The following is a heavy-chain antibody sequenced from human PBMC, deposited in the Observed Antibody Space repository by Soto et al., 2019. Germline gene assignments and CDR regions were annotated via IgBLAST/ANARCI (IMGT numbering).Heavy chain of an antibody. CDR3: AKDSNKFQLLRVYRIDGMDV. CDR1: GFTFSTYG. V-gene: IGHV3-30*18. D-gene: IGHD2-2*01. Sequence: PGGSLRLSCAASGFTFSTYGTHWVRQAPGKGLEWVAVTSYGGSKEYYADSVKGRFTISRDDSKNTVYMEMSSLRPEDTAVYYCAKDSNKFQLLRVYRIDGMDVWGQGTTVTVSS. J-gene: IGHJ6*02. CDR2: TSYGGSKE.